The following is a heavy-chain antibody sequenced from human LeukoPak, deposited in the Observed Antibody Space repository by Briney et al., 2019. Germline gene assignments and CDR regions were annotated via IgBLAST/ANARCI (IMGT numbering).Heavy chain of an antibody. J-gene: IGHJ4*02. Sequence: ASVKVSCKASGYTFTSYDISWVRQATGQGXEWMGWMNPNSGNTGYAQKFQGRVTMTRNTSISTAYMELSSLRSEDTAVYYCARLPPGIAVAGGGYWGQGTLVTVSS. CDR3: ARLPPGIAVAGGGY. CDR2: MNPNSGNT. D-gene: IGHD6-19*01. V-gene: IGHV1-8*01. CDR1: GYTFTSYD.